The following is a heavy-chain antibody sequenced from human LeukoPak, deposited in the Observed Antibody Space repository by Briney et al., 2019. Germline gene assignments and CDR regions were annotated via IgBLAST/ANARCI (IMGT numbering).Heavy chain of an antibody. CDR3: ARDLGQQLVSYYYYGMDV. J-gene: IGHJ6*02. CDR2: IWYDGSNK. D-gene: IGHD6-13*01. V-gene: IGHV3-33*01. CDR1: GFTFSSYG. Sequence: GRSLRLSCAASGFTFSSYGMHWVRQAPGKGLEWVAVIWYDGSNKYYADSVKGRFTISRDNSKNTLYLQMNSLRAEDTAVYYCARDLGQQLVSYYYYGMDVWGQGTTVTVSS.